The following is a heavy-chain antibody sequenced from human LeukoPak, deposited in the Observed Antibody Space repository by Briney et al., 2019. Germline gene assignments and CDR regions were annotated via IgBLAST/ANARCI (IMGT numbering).Heavy chain of an antibody. V-gene: IGHV3-21*01. D-gene: IGHD4/OR15-4a*01. CDR3: ARDANYDAFDI. J-gene: IGHJ3*02. Sequence: GGSLRLSCAASGFTFSSYSTNWVRQAPGKGLEWVSSISSSSSYIYYADSVKGRFTISRDNAKNSLYLQMNSLRAEDTAVYYCARDANYDAFDIWGQGTMVTVSS. CDR2: ISSSSSYI. CDR1: GFTFSSYS.